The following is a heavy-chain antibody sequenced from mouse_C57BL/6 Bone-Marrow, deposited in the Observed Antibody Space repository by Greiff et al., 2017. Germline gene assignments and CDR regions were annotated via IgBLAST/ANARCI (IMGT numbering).Heavy chain of an antibody. J-gene: IGHJ2*01. D-gene: IGHD1-1*01. CDR2: IDPSDSYT. V-gene: IGHV1-50*01. Sequence: QVQLQQSGAELARPGASVKLSCKASGYTFTSYGISWVKQRPGQGLEWIGEIDPSDSYTNYNQKFKGKATLTVDTSSSTAYMQLSSLTSEDSAVYYCARWHYYGSSYFDYWGEGTTLTVSS. CDR1: GYTFTSYG. CDR3: ARWHYYGSSYFDY.